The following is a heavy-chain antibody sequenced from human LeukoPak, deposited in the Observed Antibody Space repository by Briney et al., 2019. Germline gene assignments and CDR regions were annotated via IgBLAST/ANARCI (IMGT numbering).Heavy chain of an antibody. Sequence: PGGSLRLSCAASGFTVSSNFMSWVRQAPGKGLEWVAVISYDGSNKYYADSVKGRFTISRDNSKNTLYLQMNSLRAEDTAVYYCARDRSASYYYDSSGYYLFNYWGQGTLVTVSS. CDR3: ARDRSASYYYDSSGYYLFNY. CDR2: ISYDGSNK. J-gene: IGHJ4*02. V-gene: IGHV3-30-3*01. D-gene: IGHD3-22*01. CDR1: GFTVSSNF.